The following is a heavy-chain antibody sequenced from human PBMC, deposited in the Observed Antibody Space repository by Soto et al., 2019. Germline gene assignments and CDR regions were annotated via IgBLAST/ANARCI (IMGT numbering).Heavy chain of an antibody. J-gene: IGHJ6*02. Sequence: GGSLRLSCAASGFTFSSYAMHWVRQAPGKGLEWVAVISYDGSNKYYADSVKGRFTISRDNSKNTLYLQMNSLRAEDTAVYYCAREVVGATPRSSFPHAYCYYYGMDVWGQGTTVTVSS. CDR2: ISYDGSNK. V-gene: IGHV3-30-3*01. D-gene: IGHD1-26*01. CDR3: AREVVGATPRSSFPHAYCYYYGMDV. CDR1: GFTFSSYA.